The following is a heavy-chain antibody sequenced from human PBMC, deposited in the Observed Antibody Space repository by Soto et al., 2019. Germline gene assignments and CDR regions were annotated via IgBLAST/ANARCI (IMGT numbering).Heavy chain of an antibody. V-gene: IGHV4-31*03. D-gene: IGHD4-17*01. Sequence: SETLSLTCTVSGGSISSGGYYWSWIRQHPGKGLEWIGYIYYSGSTYYNPSLKRRVTISVDTSKNQFSLKLSSVTAADTAVYYCARAPRGDYGDFFAFDIWGQGTMVTVSS. CDR1: GGSISSGGYY. CDR2: IYYSGST. CDR3: ARAPRGDYGDFFAFDI. J-gene: IGHJ3*02.